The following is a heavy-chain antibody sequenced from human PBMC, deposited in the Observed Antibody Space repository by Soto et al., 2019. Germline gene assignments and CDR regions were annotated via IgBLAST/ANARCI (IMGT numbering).Heavy chain of an antibody. J-gene: IGHJ3*02. CDR3: ARVEYYYDSSGYYGDAFDI. V-gene: IGHV4-31*03. D-gene: IGHD3-22*01. Sequence: SETLSLTCTVSGGSISSGGYYWSWIRQHPGKGLEWIGYIYYSGSTYYNPSLKSRVTISVDTSKNQFSLKLSSVTAADTAVYYCARVEYYYDSSGYYGDAFDIWRQGTMVTVSS. CDR2: IYYSGST. CDR1: GGSISSGGYY.